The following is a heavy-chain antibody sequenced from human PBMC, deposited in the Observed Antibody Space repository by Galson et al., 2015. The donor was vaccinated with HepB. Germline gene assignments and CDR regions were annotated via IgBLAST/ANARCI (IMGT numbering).Heavy chain of an antibody. J-gene: IGHJ5*02. V-gene: IGHV4-61*02. CDR2: IYTSGST. Sequence: TLSLTCTVSGGSISSGSYYWSWIRQPAGKGLEWIGRIYTSGSTNYNPSLKSRVTMSVDTSKNQFSLKLSSVTAADTAVYYCAREINWFDPWGQGTLVTVSS. CDR3: AREINWFDP. CDR1: GGSISSGSYY.